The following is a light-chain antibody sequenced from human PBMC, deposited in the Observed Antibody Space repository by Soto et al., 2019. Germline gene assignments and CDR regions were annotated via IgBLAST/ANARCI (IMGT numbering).Light chain of an antibody. CDR2: DVT. CDR1: SSDVGRYNF. Sequence: QSALTQPRSVSGSPGQSVTLSCTGTSSDVGRYNFVSWYQQHPDKAPALIIYDVTRRPSGVPDRFYGSKSGNKASLTISGLQAEDETDYYCCSYAGSYTYVLGTGTKVTVL. V-gene: IGLV2-11*01. J-gene: IGLJ1*01. CDR3: CSYAGSYTYV.